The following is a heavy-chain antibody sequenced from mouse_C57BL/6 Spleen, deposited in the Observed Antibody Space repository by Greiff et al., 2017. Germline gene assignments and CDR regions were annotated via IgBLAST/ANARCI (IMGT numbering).Heavy chain of an antibody. CDR1: GYAFSGYW. CDR3: ARGRDDPAWCAY. D-gene: IGHD2-14*01. CDR2: IYPGDGDT. J-gene: IGHJ3*01. Sequence: VQLQQSGAELVKPGASVKISCKASGYAFSGYWMNWVKQRPGQGLEWIGQIYPGDGDTNYNGKFKGKATLTADKSSSTAYMQLSSLTSEDSAVYFCARGRDDPAWCAYWGQGTLVTVAA. V-gene: IGHV1-80*01.